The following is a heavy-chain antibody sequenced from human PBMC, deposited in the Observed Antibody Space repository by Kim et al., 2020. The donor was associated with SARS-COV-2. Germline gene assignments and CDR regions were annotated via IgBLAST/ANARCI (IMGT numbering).Heavy chain of an antibody. CDR3: TRDRVRMQLWPNYYYYGMDV. CDR1: GFTFGDYA. Sequence: GGSLRLSCTASGFTFGDYAMSWVRQAPGKGLEWVGFIRSKAYGGTTEYAASVKGRFTISRDDSKSIAYLQMNSLKTEDTAVYYCTRDRVRMQLWPNYYYYGMDVWGQGTTVTVSS. D-gene: IGHD5-18*01. V-gene: IGHV3-49*04. CDR2: IRSKAYGGTT. J-gene: IGHJ6*02.